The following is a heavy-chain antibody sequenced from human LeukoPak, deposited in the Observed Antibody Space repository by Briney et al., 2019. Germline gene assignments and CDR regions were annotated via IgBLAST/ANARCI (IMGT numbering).Heavy chain of an antibody. V-gene: IGHV5-51*01. CDR1: GYSFTSYW. CDR2: IYPGDSDT. D-gene: IGHD2-2*02. CDR3: ARFSLYCSSTSCYNAWFDP. J-gene: IGHJ5*02. Sequence: GESLKISCKGSGYSFTSYWIGWVRQMPGKGLEWMGIIYPGDSDTRYSPSFQGRVTISADKSISTAYLQWSSLKASDTAMYYCARFSLYCSSTSCYNAWFDPWGQGTLVTVSS.